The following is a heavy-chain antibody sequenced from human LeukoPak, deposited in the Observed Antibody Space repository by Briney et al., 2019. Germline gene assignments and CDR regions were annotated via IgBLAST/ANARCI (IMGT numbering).Heavy chain of an antibody. D-gene: IGHD3-3*01. CDR3: APLDFWVPST. V-gene: IGHV1-24*01. CDR1: GYTLNELS. CDR2: FDPELGET. Sequence: ASVKVTCKVSGYTLNELSIHWVRQAAGKGLEWMGGFDPELGETVYAQKFQGRVTMAEDTSTDTAYMELSSLRSEDTAVYYCAPLDFWVPSTWGQGTLVTVSS. J-gene: IGHJ5*02.